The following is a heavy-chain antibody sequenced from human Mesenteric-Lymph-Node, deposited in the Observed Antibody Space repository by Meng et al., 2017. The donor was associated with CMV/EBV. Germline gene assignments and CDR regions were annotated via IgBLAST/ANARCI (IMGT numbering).Heavy chain of an antibody. CDR2: ISGYNGNT. CDR3: ARDPDIY. Sequence: ASVKVSCKASGYTFTSHFMHWVRQAPGQGLEWMGWISGYNGNTNYAQKLQGRVTMTTDTSTTTAYMELRSLRSEDTAVYYCARDPDIYWGQGTLVTVSS. J-gene: IGHJ4*02. CDR1: GYTFTSHF. V-gene: IGHV1-18*04.